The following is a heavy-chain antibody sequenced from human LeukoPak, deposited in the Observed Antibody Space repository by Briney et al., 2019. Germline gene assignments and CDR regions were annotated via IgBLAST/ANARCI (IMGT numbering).Heavy chain of an antibody. J-gene: IGHJ4*02. CDR3: AAHDTSGYYSGY. V-gene: IGHV4-59*08. CDR1: GGSITSYY. Sequence: SETLSLTCTISGGSITSYYWGWVRQPPGKGLEWIGYVYYSGSTSYNPSLKSRVTISLDTSKKQFSLNLSSVTAADTAVYYCAAHDTSGYYSGYWGQGTLVTVSS. CDR2: VYYSGST. D-gene: IGHD3-22*01.